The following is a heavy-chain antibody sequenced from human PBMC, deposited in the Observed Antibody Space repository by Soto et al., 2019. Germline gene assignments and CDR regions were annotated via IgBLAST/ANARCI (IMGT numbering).Heavy chain of an antibody. D-gene: IGHD3-16*02. V-gene: IGHV1-69*01. CDR1: GGTFSSYA. J-gene: IGHJ5*01. CDR3: ATRGYWLEDYVCGSYRDCCFDS. Sequence: QVQLVQSGAEVKKPVSSVKVSCNASGGTFSSYAISWVRQAPGQGIEWMEGIIPIFGTANYAQKFQGRVTITADEYTSTAYMEPSRLRAADTAVYSCATRGYWLEDYVCGSYRDCCFDSLGKGTLVTVSS. CDR2: IIPIFGTA.